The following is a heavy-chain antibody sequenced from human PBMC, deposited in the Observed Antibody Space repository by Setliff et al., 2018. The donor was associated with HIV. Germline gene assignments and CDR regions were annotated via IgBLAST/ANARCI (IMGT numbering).Heavy chain of an antibody. V-gene: IGHV3-21*04. CDR3: AKDSGYEGDHYFDY. CDR2: IITSSSYT. J-gene: IGHJ4*02. D-gene: IGHD5-12*01. Sequence: GGSLRLSCAASGFTFSYYSMTWVRQAPGKGLEWVSSIITSSSYTYYADSVKGRFTISRDNAKNTLYLQMNSLRAEDTAVYYCAKDSGYEGDHYFDYWGQGTLVTVSS. CDR1: GFTFSYYS.